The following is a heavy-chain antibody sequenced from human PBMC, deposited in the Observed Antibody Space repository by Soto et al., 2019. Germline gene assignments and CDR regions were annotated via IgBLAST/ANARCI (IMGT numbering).Heavy chain of an antibody. CDR2: IIPLFGTA. J-gene: IGHJ4*02. CDR1: GGTFSSNT. CDR3: ASKAACGGDCYAFDS. Sequence: QVQLVQSGAEVKKPGSSVKISCKASGGTFSSNTINWVRQAAGQGLEWMGGIIPLFGTANYAEKFQGRVTIPADKSTNTEYMELNSLRSEDTAVYFCASKAACGGDCYAFDSWGQGTLVTVSS. D-gene: IGHD2-21*02. V-gene: IGHV1-69*06.